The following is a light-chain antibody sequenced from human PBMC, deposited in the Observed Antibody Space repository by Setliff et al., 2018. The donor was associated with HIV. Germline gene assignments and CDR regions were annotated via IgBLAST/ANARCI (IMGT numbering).Light chain of an antibody. V-gene: IGLV2-23*01. CDR2: HAS. Sequence: QSVLTQPASESGSPGQSITISCTGTSGDVGRYNLVSWYQQQPGKPPKLMIYHASKRPSGVSNRFSGSNSGNTASLTISGLQAEDEADYYCCSNTGSDSYVFGTGTKVTVL. CDR1: SGDVGRYNL. CDR3: CSNTGSDSYV. J-gene: IGLJ1*01.